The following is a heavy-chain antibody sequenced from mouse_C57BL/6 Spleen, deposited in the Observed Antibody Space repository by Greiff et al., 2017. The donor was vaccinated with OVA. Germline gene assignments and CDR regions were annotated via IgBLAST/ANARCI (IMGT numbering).Heavy chain of an antibody. J-gene: IGHJ4*01. D-gene: IGHD3-3*01. CDR2: IWRGGST. Sequence: VKLMESGPGLVQPSQSLSITCTVSGFSLTSYGVHWVRQSPGKGLEWLGVIWRGGSTDYNAAFMSRLSITKDNSKSQVFFKMNSLQADDTAIYYCAKEGDLYYYAMDYWGQGTSVTVSS. V-gene: IGHV2-5*01. CDR3: AKEGDLYYYAMDY. CDR1: GFSLTSYG.